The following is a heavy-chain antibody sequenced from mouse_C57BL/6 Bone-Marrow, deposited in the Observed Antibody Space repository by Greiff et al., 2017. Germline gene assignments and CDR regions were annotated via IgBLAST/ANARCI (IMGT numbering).Heavy chain of an antibody. CDR1: GYTFTSYG. V-gene: IGHV1-81*01. CDR3: ARRDYYDSSYAY. CDR2: IYPRSGNT. D-gene: IGHD1-1*01. J-gene: IGHJ3*01. Sequence: VMLVESGAELARPGASVKLSCKASGYTFTSYGISWVKQRTGQGLEWIGEIYPRSGNTYYNEKFKGKATLTADKSSSTAYMELRSLTSEDSAVYFCARRDYYDSSYAYWGQGTLVTVSA.